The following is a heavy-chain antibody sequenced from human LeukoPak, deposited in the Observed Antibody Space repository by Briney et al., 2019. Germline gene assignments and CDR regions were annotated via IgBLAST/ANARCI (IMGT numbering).Heavy chain of an antibody. V-gene: IGHV5-51*01. CDR3: ARSKRVNSGRSLDWFDP. CDR2: IYPGDSDT. Sequence: GESLKISCKGSGYSFTSYWIGWVRQMPGKGLEWMGIIYPGDSDTRYSPSFQGQVTISADKSISTAYLQWSSLKASDTAMYYCARSKRVNSGRSLDWFDPWGQGTLVTVSS. CDR1: GYSFTSYW. J-gene: IGHJ5*02. D-gene: IGHD6-19*01.